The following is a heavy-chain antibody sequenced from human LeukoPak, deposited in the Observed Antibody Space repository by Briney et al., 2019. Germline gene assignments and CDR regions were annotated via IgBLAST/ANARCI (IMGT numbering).Heavy chain of an antibody. V-gene: IGHV4-39*01. Sequence: SETLSLTCTVSGGSITSSSYYWGWIRKPPGKGLEWVGSIYYSGSTYYNPSLKSRVTISVDTSKNQFSLKLSSVTAADTAVYYRARQLGLGIIDYWGQGTLVTVSS. CDR2: IYYSGST. D-gene: IGHD3/OR15-3a*01. J-gene: IGHJ4*02. CDR1: GGSITSSSYY. CDR3: ARQLGLGIIDY.